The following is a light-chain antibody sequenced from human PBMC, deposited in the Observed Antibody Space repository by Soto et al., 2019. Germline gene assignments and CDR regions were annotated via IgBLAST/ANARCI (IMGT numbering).Light chain of an antibody. V-gene: IGKV3-11*01. CDR2: DAS. CDR3: QQRSNWPPLT. J-gene: IGKJ4*01. Sequence: EIVLTQSPATLSLSPGERATLSCRASQSVSSYLAWYQQQPGQAPRLLIYDASNRATGIPARFSGRGPGTDFTPAISSLEPEDFAVYYCQQRSNWPPLTFGGGTKVEIK. CDR1: QSVSSY.